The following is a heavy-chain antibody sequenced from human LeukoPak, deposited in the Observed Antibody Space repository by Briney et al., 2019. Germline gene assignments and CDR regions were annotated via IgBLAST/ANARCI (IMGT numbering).Heavy chain of an antibody. J-gene: IGHJ4*02. Sequence: SETLSLTCTVSGGSISSYYWSWIRQPPGKGLEWIGYIYYSGSTNYNPSLKSRVTISVDTSKNQFSLKLSSVTAADTAIYYCARGGEFFGDYNEYLDYWGQGTLVTVSS. D-gene: IGHD3-16*01. CDR3: ARGGEFFGDYNEYLDY. CDR1: GGSISSYY. V-gene: IGHV4-59*08. CDR2: IYYSGST.